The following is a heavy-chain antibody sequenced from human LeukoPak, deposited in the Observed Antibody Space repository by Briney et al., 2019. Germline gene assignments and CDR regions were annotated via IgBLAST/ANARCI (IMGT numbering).Heavy chain of an antibody. J-gene: IGHJ4*02. D-gene: IGHD3-3*01. Sequence: TPSETLSLTCTVSGGSISSHYWSWIRQPPGKRLEWIGYIYYSGNTDYNPSLNSRVIISIDTSRTQFSLRLRSVTAADSAVYYCARVAGFYDYWSAYPYYFDYWGPGTLVTVSS. CDR1: GGSISSHY. CDR3: ARVAGFYDYWSAYPYYFDY. V-gene: IGHV4-59*11. CDR2: IYYSGNT.